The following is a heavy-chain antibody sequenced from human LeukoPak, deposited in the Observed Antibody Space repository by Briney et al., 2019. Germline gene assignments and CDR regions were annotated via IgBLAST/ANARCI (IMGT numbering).Heavy chain of an antibody. CDR3: ARGLKGDDYAHGSFDY. CDR1: GGSFSGYY. J-gene: IGHJ4*02. D-gene: IGHD4-17*01. CDR2: INHSGGT. Sequence: SETLSLTCAVYGGSFSGYYWTWIRQSPGKGLERIGEINHSGGTNYNPSLKSRVTISVDTSKNQFSLTLSSVTAADMAVYFCARGLKGDDYAHGSFDYWGQGTLVTVSS. V-gene: IGHV4-34*01.